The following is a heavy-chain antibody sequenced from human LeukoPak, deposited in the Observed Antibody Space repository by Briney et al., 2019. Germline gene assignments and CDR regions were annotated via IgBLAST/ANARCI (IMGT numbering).Heavy chain of an antibody. V-gene: IGHV3-21*01. J-gene: IGHJ4*02. CDR3: ARVGIVGASSFDY. Sequence: GGSLRLSCAASGFTFSSYSMNWVRQAPGKGLEWVSSISSSSGYIYYADSVKGRFTISRDNAKNSLYLQMNSLRAEDTAVYYCARVGIVGASSFDYWGQGTLVTVSS. CDR2: ISSSSGYI. CDR1: GFTFSSYS. D-gene: IGHD1-26*01.